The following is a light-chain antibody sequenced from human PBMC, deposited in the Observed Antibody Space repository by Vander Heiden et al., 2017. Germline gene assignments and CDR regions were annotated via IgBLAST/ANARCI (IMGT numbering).Light chain of an antibody. V-gene: IGKV1-5*03. CDR1: QSVDEW. CDR3: QQYNRSQWM. Sequence: DLQLTQSPATLSASVGDRVTMTCRASQSVDEWLAWFQQKPGKAPKGGITKASKLESGVPSRCSGSGSGTEVTLTSTSLQPDDVATYYCQQYNRSQWMFGQGTKVDI. J-gene: IGKJ1*01. CDR2: KAS.